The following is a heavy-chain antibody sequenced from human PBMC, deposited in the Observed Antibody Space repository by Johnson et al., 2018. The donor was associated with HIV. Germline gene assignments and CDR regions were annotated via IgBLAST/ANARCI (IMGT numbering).Heavy chain of an antibody. V-gene: IGHV3-33*01. J-gene: IGHJ3*02. D-gene: IGHD4-11*01. CDR1: GFTFSSYG. Sequence: QVQLVESGGGVVQPGRSLRLSCAASGFTFSSYGMHWVRQAPGKGLEWVAVIWYDGSNKYYADSVKGRFTISRDNSKNTLYLQMNSLRAEDTAVYYCARDYSNPTHAYDNWGQGTMVTVSS. CDR3: ARDYSNPTHAYDN. CDR2: IWYDGSNK.